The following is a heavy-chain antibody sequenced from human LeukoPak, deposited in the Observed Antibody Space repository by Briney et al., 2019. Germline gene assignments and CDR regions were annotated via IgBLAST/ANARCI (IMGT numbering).Heavy chain of an antibody. CDR3: ARDPRYCSSTSCPK. V-gene: IGHV4-38-2*02. CDR1: GYSISSGYY. Sequence: SETLSLTCTVSGYSISSGYYWGWIRQPPGKGLEWIGSIYHSGSTYYNPSLKSRVTISVDTSKKQFSLKLSSVTAADTAVYYCARDPRYCSSTSCPKWGQGTLVTVSS. D-gene: IGHD2-2*01. J-gene: IGHJ4*02. CDR2: IYHSGST.